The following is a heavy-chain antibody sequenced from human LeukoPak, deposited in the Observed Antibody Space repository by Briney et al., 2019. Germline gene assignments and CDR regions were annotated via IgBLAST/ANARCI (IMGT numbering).Heavy chain of an antibody. CDR3: AKATRDIVVVVAAIVNAFDI. J-gene: IGHJ3*02. D-gene: IGHD2-15*01. V-gene: IGHV3-23*01. CDR2: ISGSGGST. Sequence: GGSLRLSCAASGFTFSSYAMSWVRQAPGKGLEWVSAISGSGGSTYYADSVKGRFTISRDNSKNTLYLQMNSLRAEDTAVYYCAKATRDIVVVVAAIVNAFDIWGQGTMVTVSS. CDR1: GFTFSSYA.